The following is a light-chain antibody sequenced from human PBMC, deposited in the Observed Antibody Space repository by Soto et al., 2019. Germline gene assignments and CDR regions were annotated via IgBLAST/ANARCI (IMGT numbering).Light chain of an antibody. Sequence: ILMTQSPPSLSASVGDRVTITCRASQNIDNHLNWYQQKVGEPPKVLISFASTLQSGVPSRFSGSGWGTDFALTISSLQPEDLATYYCQHFHSAPTFGQGTQVEIK. CDR2: FAS. J-gene: IGKJ2*01. V-gene: IGKV1-39*01. CDR3: QHFHSAPT. CDR1: QNIDNH.